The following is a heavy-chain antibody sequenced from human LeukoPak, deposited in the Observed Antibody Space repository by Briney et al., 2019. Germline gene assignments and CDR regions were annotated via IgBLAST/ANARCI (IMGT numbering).Heavy chain of an antibody. D-gene: IGHD2-21*01. Sequence: PGGSLRLSCAASGFTFSRYDMHWVRQATGKDLEWVSAIGRADDTYYPGSLKGRFTISREDAKSSLYLQMNSLRDGDTAVYYCAREERGDGYRYLDLWGRGTLVTVSS. CDR2: IGRADDT. V-gene: IGHV3-13*04. CDR3: AREERGDGYRYLDL. CDR1: GFTFSRYD. J-gene: IGHJ2*01.